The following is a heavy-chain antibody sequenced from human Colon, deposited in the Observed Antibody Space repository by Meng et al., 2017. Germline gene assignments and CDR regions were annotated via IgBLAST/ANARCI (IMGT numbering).Heavy chain of an antibody. CDR1: GFTSDDYA. J-gene: IGHJ1*01. Sequence: SLKISCAASGFTSDDYAMHWVRQAPGKVLEWVSGISWNSGSIGYADSVKGRFTISRDNAKNSLYLQTNSLRAEDMALYYCAKDEIYGSGYSGYFQHWGQGTLVTVSS. CDR3: AKDEIYGSGYSGYFQH. D-gene: IGHD3-10*01. V-gene: IGHV3-9*02. CDR2: ISWNSGSI.